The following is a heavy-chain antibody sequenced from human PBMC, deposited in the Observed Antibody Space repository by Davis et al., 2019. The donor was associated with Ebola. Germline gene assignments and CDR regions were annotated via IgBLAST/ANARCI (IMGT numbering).Heavy chain of an antibody. D-gene: IGHD2-15*01. CDR2: VSADGSST. Sequence: GESLKIPCTASGFTFSNNYMHWVRQAPGKGLVLLSRVSADGSSTTYADSVKGRFTISRDNAKNTLYLQMKSLRVEDTAVYYCASMLVLAWGQGTLVTVSS. V-gene: IGHV3-74*01. CDR1: GFTFSNNY. J-gene: IGHJ4*02. CDR3: ASMLVLA.